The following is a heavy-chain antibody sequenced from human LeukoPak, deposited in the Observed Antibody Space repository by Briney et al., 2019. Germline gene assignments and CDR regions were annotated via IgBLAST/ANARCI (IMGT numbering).Heavy chain of an antibody. Sequence: GGSLRLSCAAPGFTFSTYSMNWVRQAPGKGLEWVSYISSSSSTIYYADSVKGRFTISRDNAKNSLYLQMNSLRAEDTAVYYCARGSTYYDSSGQVPFDYWGQGTLVTVSS. J-gene: IGHJ4*02. CDR3: ARGSTYYDSSGQVPFDY. V-gene: IGHV3-48*01. CDR1: GFTFSTYS. D-gene: IGHD3-22*01. CDR2: ISSSSSTI.